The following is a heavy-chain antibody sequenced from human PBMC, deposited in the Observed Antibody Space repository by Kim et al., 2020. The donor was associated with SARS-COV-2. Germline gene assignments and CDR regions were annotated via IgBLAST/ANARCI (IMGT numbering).Heavy chain of an antibody. CDR3: AKSLAAEDYYFDY. D-gene: IGHD6-13*01. CDR1: GFTFSSYA. V-gene: IGHV3-23*01. J-gene: IGHJ4*02. Sequence: GGSLRLSCAASGFTFSSYAMTWVRQAPGKGLEWVSAISGSGSNTYYTDSVKGRFTISRDNSKNTLYLQLNSLRAEDTAVYYCAKSLAAEDYYFDYWGQGILVTVSS. CDR2: ISGSGSNT.